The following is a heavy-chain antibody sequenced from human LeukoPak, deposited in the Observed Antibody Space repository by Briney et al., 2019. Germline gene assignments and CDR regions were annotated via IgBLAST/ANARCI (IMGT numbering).Heavy chain of an antibody. V-gene: IGHV3-23*01. CDR2: ITDTGEST. J-gene: IGHJ4*02. CDR1: GFTFSSYA. Sequence: GGSLRLSCTASGFTFSSYAMTWVRQAPGKGLEWVSVITDTGESTYYADSVKGRFTISRDNSKDTPYLQMNSLKDEDTAVYYCAKDESTWSYGGFDYWGQGTLVTVSS. CDR3: AKDESTWSYGGFDY. D-gene: IGHD6-13*01.